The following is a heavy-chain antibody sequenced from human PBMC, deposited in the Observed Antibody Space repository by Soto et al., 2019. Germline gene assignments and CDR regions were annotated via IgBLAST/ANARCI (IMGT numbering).Heavy chain of an antibody. CDR2: FDPEDGET. D-gene: IGHD4-17*01. CDR1: GYTLTELS. Sequence: ASVKVSCKVSGYTLTELSMPWVRQAPLKGREWMGGFDPEDGETIYAQKFQGRVTMTEDTSTDTAYMELSSPRSEDTAVYYCATAAHRLRVPSSFGYSGPGPLVTLSS. CDR3: ATAAHRLRVPSSFGY. V-gene: IGHV1-24*01. J-gene: IGHJ4*02.